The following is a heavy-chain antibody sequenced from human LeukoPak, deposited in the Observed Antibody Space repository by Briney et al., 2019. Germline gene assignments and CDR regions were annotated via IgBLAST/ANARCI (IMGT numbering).Heavy chain of an antibody. CDR2: IKSKTDGGTT. J-gene: IGHJ4*02. Sequence: GGSLRLSCAASGFTFSNAWMSWVRQAPGKGLEWVGRIKSKTDGGTTDYAAPVKGRFTISRDNSKNTLYLQMNSLRAEDTAVYYCAKGVTAIVDYWGQGTLVTVSS. V-gene: IGHV3-15*01. CDR1: GFTFSNAW. D-gene: IGHD2-21*02. CDR3: AKGVTAIVDY.